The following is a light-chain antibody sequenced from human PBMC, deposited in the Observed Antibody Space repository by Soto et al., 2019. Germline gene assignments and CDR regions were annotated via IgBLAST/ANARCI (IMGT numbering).Light chain of an antibody. CDR2: EVS. Sequence: QSVLTHRAPVSGSPGQSITISCTGTSRDVGSYNLVSWYQQHPGKAPKLMIYEVSKRPSGVSNRFSGSKSGNTASLTISGLQAEDEADYYCCSYAGSSTLYVFGTGTKVTV. J-gene: IGLJ1*01. CDR1: SRDVGSYNL. CDR3: CSYAGSSTLYV. V-gene: IGLV2-23*02.